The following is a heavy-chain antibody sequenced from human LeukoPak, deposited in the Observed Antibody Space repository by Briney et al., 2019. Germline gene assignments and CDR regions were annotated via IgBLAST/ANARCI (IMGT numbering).Heavy chain of an antibody. D-gene: IGHD5-12*01. CDR3: ARRYSGYDGGDYYYYGMDV. CDR1: GGTFSSYA. J-gene: IGHJ6*02. Sequence: SVKVSCKASGGTFSSYAISWVRQAPGQGLEWMGGIIPIFGTANYAQKFQGRVTITADESTSTAYMELSSLRSEDTAVCYCARRYSGYDGGDYYYYGMDVWGQGTTVTVSS. CDR2: IIPIFGTA. V-gene: IGHV1-69*13.